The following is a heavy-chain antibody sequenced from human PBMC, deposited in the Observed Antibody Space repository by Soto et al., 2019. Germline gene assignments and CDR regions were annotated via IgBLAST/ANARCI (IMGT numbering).Heavy chain of an antibody. V-gene: IGHV3-33*01. D-gene: IGHD2-21*02. Sequence: QVQLVESGGGVVQPGRSLRLSCAASGFTFSSYGMHWVRQAPGKGVEGGAVIWYDGSNKYYADSVKARFTISRDNSKNTLYLQMNSLRAEDTAVYYCARALGVYCGGDCALDYWGQGTLVTVSS. CDR2: IWYDGSNK. CDR1: GFTFSSYG. CDR3: ARALGVYCGGDCALDY. J-gene: IGHJ4*02.